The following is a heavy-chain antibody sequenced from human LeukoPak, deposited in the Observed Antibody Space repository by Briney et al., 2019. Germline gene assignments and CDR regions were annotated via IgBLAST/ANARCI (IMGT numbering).Heavy chain of an antibody. J-gene: IGHJ4*02. CDR2: ISGSGGST. Sequence: GGSLRLSCAASGFTFSSYAMSWVRQAPGKGLEWVSAISGSGGSTYYADSVKGRFTISRDNSKNTLDLQMNSLRAEDTAVYYCAKGPRYSGYDYLNYWGQGTLVTVSS. CDR3: AKGPRYSGYDYLNY. D-gene: IGHD5-12*01. V-gene: IGHV3-23*01. CDR1: GFTFSSYA.